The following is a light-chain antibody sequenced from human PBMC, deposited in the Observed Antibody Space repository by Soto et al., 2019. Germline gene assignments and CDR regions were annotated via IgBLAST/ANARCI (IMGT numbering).Light chain of an antibody. CDR1: QSVLYSSNNKSY. Sequence: DIVMTQSPDSLAVSLGERATINCKSSQSVLYSSNNKSYLAWYQQKPGQPPKLLIYWASTRQSGVPDRFSGSGSGTDFSLTISSLQAEDVAVYYCQQYYGSTWTFGQGTKVEIK. V-gene: IGKV4-1*01. CDR3: QQYYGSTWT. CDR2: WAS. J-gene: IGKJ1*01.